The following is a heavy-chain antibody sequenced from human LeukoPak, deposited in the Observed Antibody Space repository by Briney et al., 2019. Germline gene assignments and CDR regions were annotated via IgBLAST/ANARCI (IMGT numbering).Heavy chain of an antibody. CDR2: FDPEDGET. V-gene: IGHV1-24*01. D-gene: IGHD3-22*01. Sequence: ASVKVSCKVSGYTLTELSMHWVRQAPGKGLEWMGGFDPEDGETIYAQKFQGRVTMTEDTSTDTAYMELSSLRSEDTAVYYCATGVPTGYYYNQHPDAFDTWGQGTMVTVSS. J-gene: IGHJ3*02. CDR3: ATGVPTGYYYNQHPDAFDT. CDR1: GYTLTELS.